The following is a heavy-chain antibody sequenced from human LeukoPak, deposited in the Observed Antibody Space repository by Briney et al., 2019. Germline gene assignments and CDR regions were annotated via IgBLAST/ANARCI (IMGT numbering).Heavy chain of an antibody. J-gene: IGHJ4*02. V-gene: IGHV3-23*01. D-gene: IGHD3-22*01. CDR1: GFTFGSYA. CDR3: AKSPTFTLIVVPIDY. Sequence: GGSLRLSCAASGFTFGSYAMSWVRQAPGKGLEWVSGISGSGGTTHYADSVKGRFSISRDNSQNTLYLQMNSLRGEDTAVYYCAKSPTFTLIVVPIDYWGQGILVTVSS. CDR2: ISGSGGTT.